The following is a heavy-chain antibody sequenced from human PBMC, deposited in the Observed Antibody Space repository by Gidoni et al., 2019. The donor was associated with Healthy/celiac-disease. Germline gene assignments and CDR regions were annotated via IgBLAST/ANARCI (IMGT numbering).Heavy chain of an antibody. CDR3: ARYYDFWSGYYDY. J-gene: IGHJ4*02. Sequence: QVQLVQSGAEVKKPGASVKVSCKASGYTFTSYSMHWVRQAPGQRLEWMGWINAGNGNTKYSQKFQGRVTITRDTSASTAYMELSSLRSEDTAVYYCARYYDFWSGYYDYWGQGTLVTVSS. CDR1: GYTFTSYS. V-gene: IGHV1-3*01. CDR2: INAGNGNT. D-gene: IGHD3-3*01.